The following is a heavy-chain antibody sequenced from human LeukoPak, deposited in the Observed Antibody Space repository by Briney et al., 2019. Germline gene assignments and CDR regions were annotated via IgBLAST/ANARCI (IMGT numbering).Heavy chain of an antibody. CDR3: ARGLSNGGSPYNWFGP. CDR2: IDPDGSKK. Sequence: GGSLRLSCVASGFTFSSSWMDWVRQAPGKGPEWVANIDPDGSKKNYVDSVKGRFTISRDNGKSSLHLQMNSLRAEDTAIYYCARGLSNGGSPYNWFGPWGQGTLVTVSS. V-gene: IGHV3-7*04. D-gene: IGHD2-8*01. J-gene: IGHJ5*02. CDR1: GFTFSSSW.